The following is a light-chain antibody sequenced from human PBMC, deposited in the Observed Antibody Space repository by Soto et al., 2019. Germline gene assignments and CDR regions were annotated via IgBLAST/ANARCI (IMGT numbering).Light chain of an antibody. J-gene: IGKJ4*01. CDR1: QGIRTY. CDR2: AAS. Sequence: DIQLTQSPSFLSASVGYRVTITCRASQGIRTYLAWYQQKTGKAPNLLVYAASTLQSGVPSRFSGSGSGTEFTLTISSLQPEDFASYYCQQLNSYPLTFGGGTKVEI. V-gene: IGKV1-9*01. CDR3: QQLNSYPLT.